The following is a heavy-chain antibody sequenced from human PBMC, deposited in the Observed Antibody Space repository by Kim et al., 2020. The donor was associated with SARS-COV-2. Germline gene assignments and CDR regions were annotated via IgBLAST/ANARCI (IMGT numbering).Heavy chain of an antibody. V-gene: IGHV4-30-4*01. D-gene: IGHD3-10*01. CDR3: ARGNFGSGKYAFDI. J-gene: IGHJ3*02. CDR1: GGSISSGDDY. CDR2: IYYSGIT. Sequence: SETLSLTCTVSGGSISSGDDYWSWIRQPPGKGLEWIGYIYYSGITQYNPSLKSRVIISVDTSNNQFSLKLSSLTAADTAVSYCARGNFGSGKYAFDIWGRGTMVTVSS.